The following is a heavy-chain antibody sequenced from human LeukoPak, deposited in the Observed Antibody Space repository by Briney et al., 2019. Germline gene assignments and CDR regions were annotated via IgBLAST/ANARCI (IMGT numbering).Heavy chain of an antibody. Sequence: PGGSLRLSCAASGFTFSSYGMHWVRQAPGKGLEWVAFIRYDGSNKYYADSVKGRFTISRDNSKNTLYLQMNSLRAEDTAVYYCAKDSQRAYYYDSSGYYYVGYFDYWGQGTLVTVSP. CDR3: AKDSQRAYYYDSSGYYYVGYFDY. V-gene: IGHV3-30*02. CDR2: IRYDGSNK. D-gene: IGHD3-22*01. CDR1: GFTFSSYG. J-gene: IGHJ4*02.